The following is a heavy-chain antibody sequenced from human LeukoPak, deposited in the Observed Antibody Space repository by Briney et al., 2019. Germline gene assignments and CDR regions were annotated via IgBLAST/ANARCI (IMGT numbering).Heavy chain of an antibody. CDR3: PTESGAGPEVDY. V-gene: IGHV3-15*01. CDR1: GFTFSNAW. Sequence: KPGGSLRLSCAASGFTFSNAWMSWVRQAPGKGLEWVGRIKSKTDGGTTDYAAPVKGRFTISRDDSKNTLYLQMNSLKTEDTAVYYCPTESGAGPEVDYWAQGTLVTVSS. J-gene: IGHJ4*02. CDR2: IKSKTDGGTT. D-gene: IGHD1-26*01.